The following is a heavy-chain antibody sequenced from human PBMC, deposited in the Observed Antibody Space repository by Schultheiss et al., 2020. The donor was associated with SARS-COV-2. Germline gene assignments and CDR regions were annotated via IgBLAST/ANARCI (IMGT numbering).Heavy chain of an antibody. CDR1: GYTFTSYD. J-gene: IGHJ4*02. Sequence: ASVKVSCKASGYTFTSYDINWVRQATGQGLEWMGWMNPNSGNTGYAQKFQGRVTMTTDTSTSTVYMELSSLRSEDTAVYYCATTLEGWLPLFDYWGQGTLVTVSS. D-gene: IGHD5-24*01. CDR3: ATTLEGWLPLFDY. V-gene: IGHV1-8*01. CDR2: MNPNSGNT.